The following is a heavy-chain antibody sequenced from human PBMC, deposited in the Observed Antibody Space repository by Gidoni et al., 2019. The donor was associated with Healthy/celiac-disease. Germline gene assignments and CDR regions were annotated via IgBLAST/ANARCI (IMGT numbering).Heavy chain of an antibody. V-gene: IGHV3-30-3*01. J-gene: IGHJ4*02. CDR1: GFTFSSYA. Sequence: QVQLVESGGGVVQPGRSLRLSCAASGFTFSSYAMHWVRQAPGKGLEWVAVISYDGSNKYYADSVKGRFTISRDNSKNTLYLQMNSLRAEDTAVYYCARELGFLDYWGQGTLVTVSS. D-gene: IGHD7-27*01. CDR2: ISYDGSNK. CDR3: ARELGFLDY.